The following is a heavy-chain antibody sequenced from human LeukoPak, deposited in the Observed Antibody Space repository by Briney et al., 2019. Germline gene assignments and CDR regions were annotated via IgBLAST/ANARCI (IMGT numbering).Heavy chain of an antibody. D-gene: IGHD5-18*01. CDR2: IYYSGST. Sequence: SETLSLTCTVSGGSIGNYYWSWIRQPPGKGLEWIGYIYYSGSTNHNLSLKSRVTISVDTSKNEFSLKLSSVTAADTAVYYCARHADTALVTAFDIWGQGTMVTVSS. V-gene: IGHV4-59*08. CDR3: ARHADTALVTAFDI. CDR1: GGSIGNYY. J-gene: IGHJ3*02.